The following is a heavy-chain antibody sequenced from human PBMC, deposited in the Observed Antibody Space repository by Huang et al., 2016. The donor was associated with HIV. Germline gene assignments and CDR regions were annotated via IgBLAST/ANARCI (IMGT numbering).Heavy chain of an antibody. Sequence: EVQLVESGGGLVKPGGSLRLSCAASGFSLDSYNLYWVRQTPGKGLQWGSSIIPSSSFIDYADSVKGRFSISRDNAKNSLYLQMNNLRGEDTAVYYCARDRGQQLSPFDSWGQGTLVTVSS. CDR1: GFSLDSYN. D-gene: IGHD6-13*01. CDR3: ARDRGQQLSPFDS. V-gene: IGHV3-21*01. J-gene: IGHJ4*02. CDR2: IIPSSSFI.